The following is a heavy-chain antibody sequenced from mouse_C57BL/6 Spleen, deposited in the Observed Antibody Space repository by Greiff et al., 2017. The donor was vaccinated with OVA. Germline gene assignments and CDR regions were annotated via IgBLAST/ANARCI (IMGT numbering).Heavy chain of an antibody. V-gene: IGHV1-69*01. J-gene: IGHJ1*03. CDR3: ARPYYCGSSYWYFDV. CDR2: IDPSDSYT. Sequence: VQLQQPGAELVMPGASVKLSCKASGYTFTSYWMHWVKQRPGQGLEWIGEIDPSDSYTNYNQKFKGKSTLTVDKSSSTAYMQLSSLTSEDSAVYYCARPYYCGSSYWYFDVWGTGTTVTVSS. D-gene: IGHD1-1*01. CDR1: GYTFTSYW.